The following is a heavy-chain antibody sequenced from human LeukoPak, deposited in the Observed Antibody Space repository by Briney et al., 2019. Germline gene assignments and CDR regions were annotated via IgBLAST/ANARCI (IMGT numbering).Heavy chain of an antibody. CDR3: AKLGQMSGGGV. CDR1: GFTFSSYS. CDR2: ISGSSGFI. Sequence: PGGSLRLSCAASGFTFSSYSMNWVRQAPGKGLEFVSSISGSSGFISHAAAVKGRFTISRDNAKNLLFLQMDSLRDEDTALYYCAKLGQMSGGGVWGQGTMVTVSS. V-gene: IGHV3-21*01. D-gene: IGHD3-16*01. J-gene: IGHJ3*01.